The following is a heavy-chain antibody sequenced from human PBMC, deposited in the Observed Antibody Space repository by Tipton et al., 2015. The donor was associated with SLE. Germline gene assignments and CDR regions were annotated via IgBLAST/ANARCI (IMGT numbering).Heavy chain of an antibody. J-gene: IGHJ3*02. D-gene: IGHD1-26*01. Sequence: TLSLTCAVYGGSFSGYYWSWIRPPPGKGLGWIGEINHSGSTNYNPSLKSRVTISVDTSRNQFSLKLSSVTAADTAVYYCARRSIVGARGAFDIWGQGTMVTVSS. CDR1: GGSFSGYY. V-gene: IGHV4-34*01. CDR3: ARRSIVGARGAFDI. CDR2: INHSGST.